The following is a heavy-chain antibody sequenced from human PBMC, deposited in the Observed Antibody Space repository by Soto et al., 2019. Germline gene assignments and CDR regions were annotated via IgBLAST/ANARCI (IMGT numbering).Heavy chain of an antibody. Sequence: EVQLVESGGGLVQPGGSLRLSCSASGLFFGNHWMGWVRQFPGKGLEYVANIKYDASEKPYGDSVRGRFTISRDNAKNTLSLQMNRRRVKDAAADVCAAWARSTWDDYWGRGTLVIVSS. V-gene: IGHV3-7*05. CDR3: AAWARSTWDDY. J-gene: IGHJ4*02. CDR2: IKYDASEK. D-gene: IGHD6-13*01. CDR1: GLFFGNHW.